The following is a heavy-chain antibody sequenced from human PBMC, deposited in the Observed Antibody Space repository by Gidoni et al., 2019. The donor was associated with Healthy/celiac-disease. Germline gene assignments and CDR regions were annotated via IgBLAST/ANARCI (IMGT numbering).Heavy chain of an antibody. D-gene: IGHD5-12*01. CDR2: ISGSGGST. J-gene: IGHJ4*02. Sequence: EVQLLASGGGLVQPGGSLRLSCAASGFTFSSYAMSWVRQAPGKGLEWVSAISGSGGSTYYADAVKGRFTISRDNAKNTLYLQMNSLRAEDTAVYYCAKAVGNGGYDYIDYWGQGTLVTVSS. CDR1: GFTFSSYA. V-gene: IGHV3-23*01. CDR3: AKAVGNGGYDYIDY.